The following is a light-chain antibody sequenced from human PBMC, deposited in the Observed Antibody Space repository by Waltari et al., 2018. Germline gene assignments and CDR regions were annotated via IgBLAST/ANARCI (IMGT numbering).Light chain of an antibody. CDR2: DVT. V-gene: IGLV2-14*03. CDR1: TNAIGGDNY. Sequence: HSALTQPASVSAPPGQSITISCTGSTNAIGGDNYVPWFQQSPGEAPKLIIYDVTERPSGVSDRFSGSRSGSTASLTISALQAEDEADYYCSSYTTAGTLVVFGGGTRLTVL. CDR3: SSYTTAGTLVV. J-gene: IGLJ2*01.